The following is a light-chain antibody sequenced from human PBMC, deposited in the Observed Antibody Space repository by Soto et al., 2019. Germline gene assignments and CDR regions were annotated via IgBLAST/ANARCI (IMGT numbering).Light chain of an antibody. CDR1: QGIGRW. CDR3: QQADSFPIT. J-gene: IGKJ5*01. Sequence: DIQMTQSPASGSASVGDRVTITCRASQGIGRWVAWYQQNPGKAHKXLIYDASSLESGVPSRFRGIGSGTELNITISRLKPEDGETDVGQQADSFPITFAQGTRLEIK. V-gene: IGKV1D-12*01. CDR2: DAS.